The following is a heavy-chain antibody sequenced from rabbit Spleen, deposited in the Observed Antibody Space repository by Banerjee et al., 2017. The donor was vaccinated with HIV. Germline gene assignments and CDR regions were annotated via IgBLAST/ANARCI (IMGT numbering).Heavy chain of an antibody. V-gene: IGHV1S45*01. CDR1: VVCLNDKDL. J-gene: IGHJ4*01. CDR2: SSAGSSTGS. Sequence: QELLVEAGGGLVQPEGSLTLTCRASVVCLNDKDLMCWVRQAAGKGLEWIACSSAGSSTGSYYATWAKGRFIMSRTSSTTVTLQMTSLTAADTATYFCARDLVAVIGWNFNLWGPGTLVTVS. D-gene: IGHD1-1*01. CDR3: ARDLVAVIGWNFNL.